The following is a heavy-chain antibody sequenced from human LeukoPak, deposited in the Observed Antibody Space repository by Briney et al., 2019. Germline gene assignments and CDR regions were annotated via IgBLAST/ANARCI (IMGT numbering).Heavy chain of an antibody. CDR3: ARGVEYYYDSSGYSLYFDY. CDR1: GFTFSSYA. Sequence: GGSLRLSCAASGFTFSSYAMSWVRQAPGKGLEWVSAISGSGGSTYYADSVKGRFTISRDNSKHTLYLQMNSLRAEDTAVYYCARGVEYYYDSSGYSLYFDYWGQGTLVTVSS. J-gene: IGHJ4*02. CDR2: ISGSGGST. D-gene: IGHD3-22*01. V-gene: IGHV3-23*01.